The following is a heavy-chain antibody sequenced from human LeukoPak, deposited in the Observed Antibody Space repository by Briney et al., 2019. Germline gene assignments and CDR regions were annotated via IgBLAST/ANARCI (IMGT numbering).Heavy chain of an antibody. V-gene: IGHV3-74*01. CDR2: INSDGINT. Sequence: PGGSLRLSCAASGFTFSNYWMHWVRQAPGKGLVWVSRINSDGINTSYADSVKGRFTISRDNSKNTLYLQMNSLRAEDTAVYYCAKDRLFYITMIVAPDYWGQGTLVTVSS. CDR3: AKDRLFYITMIVAPDY. D-gene: IGHD3-22*01. CDR1: GFTFSNYW. J-gene: IGHJ4*02.